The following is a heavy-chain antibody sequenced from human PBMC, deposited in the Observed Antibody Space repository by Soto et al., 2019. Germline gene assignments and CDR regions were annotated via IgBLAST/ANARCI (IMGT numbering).Heavy chain of an antibody. D-gene: IGHD2-2*01. CDR2: INAGNGNT. V-gene: IGHV1-3*01. CDR3: AREEYQLLVNWFDP. CDR1: GYTFTSYA. J-gene: IGHJ5*02. Sequence: ASVKVSCKASGYTFTSYAMHWVRQAPRQRLEWMGWINAGNGNTKYSQKFQGRVTITRDTSASTAYMELSSLRSEDTAVYYCAREEYQLLVNWFDPWGQGTLVTVSS.